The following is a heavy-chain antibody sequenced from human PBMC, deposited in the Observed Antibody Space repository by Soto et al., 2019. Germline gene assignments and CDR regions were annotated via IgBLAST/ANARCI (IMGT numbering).Heavy chain of an antibody. V-gene: IGHV3-9*01. CDR1: GFTFDDYG. CDR2: INWNGETT. Sequence: GGSLRLSCAASGFTFDDYGMHWVRQAPGKGLEWVSGINWNGETTGYADSVKGRFIISRDNAKNSLYLQMNSLRAEDTALYYCAKGYSAGLYYYMVVWGKGTTVTVSS. D-gene: IGHD3-9*01. CDR3: AKGYSAGLYYYMVV. J-gene: IGHJ6*03.